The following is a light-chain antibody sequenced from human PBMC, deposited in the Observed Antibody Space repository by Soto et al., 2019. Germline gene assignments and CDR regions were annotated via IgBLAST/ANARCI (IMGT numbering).Light chain of an antibody. V-gene: IGLV2-14*01. CDR1: SSDVGDYNY. CDR3: LSHTGSRTL. Sequence: QSALTQPASVSGSPGQSITISCTGASSDVGDYNYVSWYQEHLGQVPKLIIFEVTTRPSGVSDRFSGSRSGNTASLTISGLQAEDEADYYCLSHTGSRTLFGGGTKLTVL. CDR2: EVT. J-gene: IGLJ3*02.